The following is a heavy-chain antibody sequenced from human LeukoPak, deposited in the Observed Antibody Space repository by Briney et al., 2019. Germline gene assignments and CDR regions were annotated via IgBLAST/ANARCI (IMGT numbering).Heavy chain of an antibody. CDR3: ARSVGSYYGDL. D-gene: IGHD3-22*01. CDR2: ITSSSSFT. V-gene: IGHV3-21*01. CDR1: GFTFSTHT. J-gene: IGHJ5*02. Sequence: GGSLRLSCAASGFTFSTHTMSWVRQAPGKGLEWVSSITSSSSFTYYADSLKGRFTISRDNAKNSLYLQMNSLRVEDTAVYYCARSVGSYYGDLWGQGTLVTVSS.